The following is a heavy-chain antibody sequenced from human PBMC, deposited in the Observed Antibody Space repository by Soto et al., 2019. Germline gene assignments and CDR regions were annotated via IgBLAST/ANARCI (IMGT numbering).Heavy chain of an antibody. Sequence: GGSLRLSCAASGFTFSSYAMSWVRQAPGKGLEWVSAISGSGGSTHYADSVKGRFTISRDNSKNTLYLQMNSLRAEDTAVYYCAKTLPQQLVRSYYYGMDVWGQGTTVTVSS. D-gene: IGHD6-13*01. CDR2: ISGSGGST. CDR1: GFTFSSYA. CDR3: AKTLPQQLVRSYYYGMDV. V-gene: IGHV3-23*01. J-gene: IGHJ6*02.